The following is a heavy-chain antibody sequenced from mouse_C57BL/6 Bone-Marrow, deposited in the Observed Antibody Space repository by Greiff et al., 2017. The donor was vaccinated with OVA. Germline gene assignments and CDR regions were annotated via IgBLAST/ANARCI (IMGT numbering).Heavy chain of an antibody. CDR1: GYAFSSSW. Sequence: QVQLQQSGPELVKPGASVKISCKASGYAFSSSWMNWVKQRPGKGLEWIGRIYPGDGDTNYNGKFKGKATLTADKSSSTAYMQLSSLTSEDSAVYLCASSLLSYWGQGTTLTVSS. J-gene: IGHJ2*01. CDR3: ASSLLSY. CDR2: IYPGDGDT. D-gene: IGHD6-1*01. V-gene: IGHV1-82*01.